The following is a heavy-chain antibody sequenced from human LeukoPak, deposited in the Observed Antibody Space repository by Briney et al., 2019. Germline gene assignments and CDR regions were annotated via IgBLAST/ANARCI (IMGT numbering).Heavy chain of an antibody. J-gene: IGHJ6*02. CDR1: GGSISSYY. V-gene: IGHV4-4*07. Sequence: PSETLSLTCTVSGGSISSYYWRWIRQPAGKGLEWIGLIYTSGSTNYNPSLKSRVTMSVDTSKNQFSLKLSSVTAADTAVYYCARELVVATTAGYYYYYGMDVWGQGTTVTVSS. CDR3: ARELVVATTAGYYYYYGMDV. D-gene: IGHD5-12*01. CDR2: IYTSGST.